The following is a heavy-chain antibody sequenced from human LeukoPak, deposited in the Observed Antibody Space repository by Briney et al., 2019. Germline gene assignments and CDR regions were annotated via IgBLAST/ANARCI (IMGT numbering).Heavy chain of an antibody. D-gene: IGHD6-6*01. V-gene: IGHV1-8*03. CDR3: ASLDSSSDAFDI. J-gene: IGHJ3*02. CDR1: GYTFTSYD. Sequence: ASVKVSCKASGYTFTSYDINWVRQATGQGLEWMGWMNPNSGNTGYAQKFQGRVTITRNTSISTAYMELSSLRSEDTAVYYCASLDSSSDAFDIWGQGTMVTVSS. CDR2: MNPNSGNT.